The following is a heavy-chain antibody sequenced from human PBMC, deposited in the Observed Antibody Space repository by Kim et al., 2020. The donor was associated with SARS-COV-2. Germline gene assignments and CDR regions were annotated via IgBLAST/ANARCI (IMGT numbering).Heavy chain of an antibody. V-gene: IGHV3-21*01. D-gene: IGHD3-22*01. CDR3: ASKGGSSGYEDYYYYGMDV. Sequence: GGSLRLSCAASGFTFSSYSMNWVRQAPGKGLEWVSSISSSSSYIYYADSVKGRFTISRDNAKNSLYLQMNSLRAEDTAVYYCASKGGSSGYEDYYYYGMDVWGQGTTVTVSS. CDR1: GFTFSSYS. CDR2: ISSSSSYI. J-gene: IGHJ6*02.